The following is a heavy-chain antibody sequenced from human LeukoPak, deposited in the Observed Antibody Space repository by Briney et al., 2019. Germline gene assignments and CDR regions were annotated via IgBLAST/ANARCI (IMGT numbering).Heavy chain of an antibody. V-gene: IGHV4-59*01. D-gene: IGHD6-19*01. CDR3: ARNRQWLAYWYFDL. CDR2: IYDSGST. J-gene: IGHJ2*01. CDR1: GGSISSYY. Sequence: SETLSLTCTVSGGSISSYYWNWIRQPPGKGLEWIGYIYDSGSTNYNPSLKSRVTMSLDTSKNQFSLNLSSVTAADTAVYYCARNRQWLAYWYFDLWGRGTLVSASS.